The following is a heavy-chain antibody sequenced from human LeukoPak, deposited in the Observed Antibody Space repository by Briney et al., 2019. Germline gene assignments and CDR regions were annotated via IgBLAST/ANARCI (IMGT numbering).Heavy chain of an antibody. V-gene: IGHV1-46*01. CDR3: ARVVAAAVTLGHYYYYYYMDV. CDR2: INPSGGST. D-gene: IGHD6-13*01. J-gene: IGHJ6*03. Sequence: GASVKVSCKASGYTFTSYYMHWVRQAPGQGLEWMGIINPSGGSTSYAQKFQGRVTMTRDMSTSTVYMELSSLRSEDTAVYYCARVVAAAVTLGHYYYYYYMDVWGKGTTVTVSS. CDR1: GYTFTSYY.